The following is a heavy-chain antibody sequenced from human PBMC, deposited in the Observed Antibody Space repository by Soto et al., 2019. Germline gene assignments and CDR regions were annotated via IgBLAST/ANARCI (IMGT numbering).Heavy chain of an antibody. CDR3: ATLLGPAAYSAFMAFDY. D-gene: IGHD2-2*01. CDR1: GYTLTELS. V-gene: IGHV1-24*01. Sequence: ASVKVSCKVSGYTLTELSMHWVRQAPGKGLEWMGGFDPEDGETIYAQKFQGRVTMTEDTSTDTAYMELSSLRSEDTAVYYCATLLGPAAYSAFMAFDYWGQGTLVTVSS. CDR2: FDPEDGET. J-gene: IGHJ4*02.